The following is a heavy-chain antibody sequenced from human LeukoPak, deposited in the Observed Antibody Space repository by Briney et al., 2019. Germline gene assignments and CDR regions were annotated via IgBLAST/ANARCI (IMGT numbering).Heavy chain of an antibody. CDR1: GYTFSSYG. CDR3: ARDRDYYDSSGYPYYFDY. D-gene: IGHD3-22*01. V-gene: IGHV1-18*01. Sequence: ASVKVSCKASGYTFSSYGISWVRQAPGQGLEWMGWISAYNGNTNYAQKLQGRVTMTTDTSTSTAYMELRSLRSEDTAVYYCARDRDYYDSSGYPYYFDYWGQGTLVTVSS. J-gene: IGHJ4*02. CDR2: ISAYNGNT.